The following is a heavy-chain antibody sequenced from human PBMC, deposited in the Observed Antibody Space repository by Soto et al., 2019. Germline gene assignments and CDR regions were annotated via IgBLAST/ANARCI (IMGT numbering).Heavy chain of an antibody. CDR1: GFTLSNYA. Sequence: QVQLVESGGGVVQPGRSLRLSCAASGFTLSNYAMHWVRQAPGKGLEWVAAILSDEINKYSADSVKGRFTISRDNSMNTLYLQMTSLRPEDTAVSYCAIMATSGGGDAFDIWGQGTMVTVSS. D-gene: IGHD2-8*02. V-gene: IGHV3-30-3*01. CDR2: ILSDEINK. CDR3: AIMATSGGGDAFDI. J-gene: IGHJ3*02.